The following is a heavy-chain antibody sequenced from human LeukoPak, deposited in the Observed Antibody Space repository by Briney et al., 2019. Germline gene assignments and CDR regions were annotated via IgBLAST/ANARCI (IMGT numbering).Heavy chain of an antibody. CDR3: ARVYSSSWYSGYLYMDV. Sequence: AGGSLRLSCAASEFTLSSYNMKWVRQAPGKGLEWVSSISYRSSDIEYADSVKGRFTISRDNAKQLLYLQMSRLRVEDTAVYYCARVYSSSWYSGYLYMDVWGKGTTVTVSS. V-gene: IGHV3-21*01. D-gene: IGHD6-13*01. CDR2: ISYRSSDI. CDR1: EFTLSSYN. J-gene: IGHJ6*03.